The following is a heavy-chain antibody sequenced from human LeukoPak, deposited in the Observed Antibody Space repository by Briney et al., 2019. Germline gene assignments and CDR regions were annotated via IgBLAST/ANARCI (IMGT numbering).Heavy chain of an antibody. Sequence: PSETLSLTCTVSGGSISSYYWSWIRQPAGKGLEWIGRIYTSGSTNYNPSLKSRVTMSVDTSKNQFSLKLSSVTAADTAVYYCARGYSYRHQEYYFDYWGQGTLVTVSS. J-gene: IGHJ4*02. V-gene: IGHV4-4*07. D-gene: IGHD5-18*01. CDR2: IYTSGST. CDR3: ARGYSYRHQEYYFDY. CDR1: GGSISSYY.